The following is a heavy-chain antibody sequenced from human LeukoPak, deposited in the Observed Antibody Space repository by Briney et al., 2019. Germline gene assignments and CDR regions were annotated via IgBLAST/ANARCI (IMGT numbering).Heavy chain of an antibody. V-gene: IGHV3-21*01. CDR2: ITSSSSYI. CDR3: AKLRITMVRGVVDPDY. J-gene: IGHJ4*02. Sequence: GGSLRLSCAASGFTFTNYNMNWVRQAPGKVLEWVSSITSSSSYIYYADSVKGRFTISRDNAKNSLYLQMDSLRAEDTAVYYCAKLRITMVRGVVDPDYWGQGTLVTVSS. CDR1: GFTFTNYN. D-gene: IGHD3-10*01.